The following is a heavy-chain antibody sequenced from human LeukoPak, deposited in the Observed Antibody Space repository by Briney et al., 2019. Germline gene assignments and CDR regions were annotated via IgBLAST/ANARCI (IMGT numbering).Heavy chain of an antibody. CDR3: ARDRGLGYCSSTSCSSYDAFDI. J-gene: IGHJ3*02. CDR2: INPNSGGT. D-gene: IGHD2-2*01. CDR1: GYTYTGYY. V-gene: IGHV1-2*06. Sequence: GASVKVSCKASGYTYTGYYMHWVRQAPGQGLEWMGRINPNSGGTNYAQKFQGRVTMTRDTSISTAYMELSRLRSDDTAVYYCARDRGLGYCSSTSCSSYDAFDIWGQGTMVTVSS.